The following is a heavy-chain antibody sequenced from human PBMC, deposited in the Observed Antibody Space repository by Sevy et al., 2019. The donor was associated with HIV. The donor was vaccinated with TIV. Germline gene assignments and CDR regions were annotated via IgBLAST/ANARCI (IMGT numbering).Heavy chain of an antibody. CDR3: ANSRGRYEGSSWLYYYYLLDV. CDR2: ISDDGSDK. CDR1: GFSFSRHG. D-gene: IGHD6-13*01. Sequence: GGSLRLSCVASGFSFSRHGMHWVRQAPGKGLEWVAVISDDGSDKQYADSVKGRFTISRDNSKDTLYLQMNSLRLEDTAIYYCANSRGRYEGSSWLYYYYLLDVWGQGTMVTVSS. J-gene: IGHJ6*02. V-gene: IGHV3-30*18.